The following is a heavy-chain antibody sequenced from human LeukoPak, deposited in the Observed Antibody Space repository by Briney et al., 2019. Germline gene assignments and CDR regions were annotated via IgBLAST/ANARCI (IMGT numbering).Heavy chain of an antibody. Sequence: GGSLRLSCAASGFTFSSYSMNWVRQAPGKGLEWVSSISSSSSYIYYADSVKGRFTISRDNAKNSLYLQMHTLRAEDTAVYYCARDKHYDFWSGPSYYYYGMDVWGQGTTVTVSS. CDR1: GFTFSSYS. CDR2: ISSSSSYI. V-gene: IGHV3-21*01. J-gene: IGHJ6*02. CDR3: ARDKHYDFWSGPSYYYYGMDV. D-gene: IGHD3-3*01.